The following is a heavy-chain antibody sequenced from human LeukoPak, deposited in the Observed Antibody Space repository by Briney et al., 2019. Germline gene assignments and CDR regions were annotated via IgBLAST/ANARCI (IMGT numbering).Heavy chain of an antibody. CDR3: ARGGIVPYYFDY. J-gene: IGHJ4*02. CDR2: INHSGST. V-gene: IGHV4-34*01. Sequence: SETLSLTCAVYGGSFSGYYWSWIRQPPGKGLEWIGEINHSGSTNYNPSLKSRVTISVDTSKNQFSLKLSSVTAAHTAVYYCARGGIVPYYFDYWGQETLVTVSS. D-gene: IGHD2/OR15-2a*01. CDR1: GGSFSGYY.